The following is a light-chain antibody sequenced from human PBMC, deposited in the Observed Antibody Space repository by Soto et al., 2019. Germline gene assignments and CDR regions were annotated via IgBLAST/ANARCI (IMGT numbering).Light chain of an antibody. CDR3: QERSNWPLVT. CDR2: DAS. V-gene: IGKV3-11*01. Sequence: EIVLTQSPATLSLSPGERATLSCRASQSVISYLVWYQQRPGQPPRLLIYDASNRATGIPARFSGSGSGTDFTLTISSLETEDFAVYYCQERSNWPLVTFGPGTRVDV. CDR1: QSVISY. J-gene: IGKJ3*01.